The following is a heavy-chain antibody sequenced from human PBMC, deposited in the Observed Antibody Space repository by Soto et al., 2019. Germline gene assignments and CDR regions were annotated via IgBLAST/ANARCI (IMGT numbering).Heavy chain of an antibody. D-gene: IGHD2-15*01. J-gene: IGHJ3*02. CDR2: ISSSGSTI. CDR3: ARARWYCSGCSCYSRAFDI. Sequence: QVQLVESGGGLVKPGGSLRLSCAASGFTFSDYDMSWIRQAPGKGLEWVSYISSSGSTIYYADSVKGRFTISRYNAKNSLYLQVNSLGAEDTAVYYCARARWYCSGCSCYSRAFDIWGQGTTVTVSS. V-gene: IGHV3-11*01. CDR1: GFTFSDYD.